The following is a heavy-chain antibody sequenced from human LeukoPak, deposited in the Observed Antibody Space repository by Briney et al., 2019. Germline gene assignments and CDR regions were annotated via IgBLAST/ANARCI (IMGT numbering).Heavy chain of an antibody. CDR3: ARDDNSGHVSL. D-gene: IGHD3-22*01. J-gene: IGHJ4*02. CDR1: DFTFSTSS. V-gene: IGHV3-21*01. CDR2: ITSSSSYI. Sequence: PGGAPRLSCAAPDFTFSTSSMNWGPQAPGKGRGWVSYITSSSSYIYYADSVKGRFTISRDNAKNSLYLQMNSLRAEDTAVYYCARDDNSGHVSLWGQGTLVIVSS.